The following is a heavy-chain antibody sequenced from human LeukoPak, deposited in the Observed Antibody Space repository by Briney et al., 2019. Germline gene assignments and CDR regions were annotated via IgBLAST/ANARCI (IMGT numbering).Heavy chain of an antibody. J-gene: IGHJ6*03. CDR3: TTDGPGYRGSQEYYYYYMDV. CDR2: IKSKTDGGTT. Sequence: NPGGSLRLSCAASGFTFSNAWMSWVRQAPGKGLEWVGRIKSKTDGGTTDYAAPVKGRFTISRDDSKNTLYLQMNSLKTEDTAVYYCTTDGPGYRGSQEYYYYYMDVWGKGTTVTVSS. CDR1: GFTFSNAW. V-gene: IGHV3-15*01. D-gene: IGHD1-26*01.